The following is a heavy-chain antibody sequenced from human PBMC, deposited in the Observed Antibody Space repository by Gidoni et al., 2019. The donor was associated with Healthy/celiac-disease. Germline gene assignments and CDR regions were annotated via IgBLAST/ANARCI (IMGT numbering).Heavy chain of an antibody. V-gene: IGHV3-73*02. D-gene: IGHD2-21*02. J-gene: IGHJ4*02. CDR2: IRSKANSYAT. CDR1: GFTFSGSA. CDR3: RAYCGGDALDY. Sequence: EVQLVESGGGLVQPGGSLKLSCAASGFTFSGSAMHWVRQASGKGLEWVGRIRSKANSYATAYAASVKGRFTISRDDSKNTAYLQMNSLKTEDTAVYYCRAYCGGDALDYWGQGTLVTVSS.